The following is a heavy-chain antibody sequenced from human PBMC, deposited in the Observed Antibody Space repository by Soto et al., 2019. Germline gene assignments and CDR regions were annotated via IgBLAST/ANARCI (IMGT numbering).Heavy chain of an antibody. J-gene: IGHJ4*02. CDR1: GFTFDDYA. CDR3: AKDYIAAAAGGCVDY. CDR2: ISWNSGSI. V-gene: IGHV3-9*01. Sequence: EVQLVESGGGLVQPGRSLRLSCAASGFTFDDYAMHWVRQAPGKGLEWVSGISWNSGSIGYADSVKGRFTISRDNAKNSLYLQMNSLRAEDTALYYCAKDYIAAAAGGCVDYWGQGTLVTVSS. D-gene: IGHD6-13*01.